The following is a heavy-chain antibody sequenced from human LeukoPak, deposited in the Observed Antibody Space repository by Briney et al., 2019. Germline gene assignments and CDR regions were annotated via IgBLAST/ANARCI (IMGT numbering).Heavy chain of an antibody. CDR2: ISGSGGST. V-gene: IGHV3-23*01. D-gene: IGHD3-10*01. CDR3: AKLYGSGTVTTTGHYYYYYGMDV. J-gene: IGHJ6*02. Sequence: GGSLRLSCAASGFTFSSYAMSWVRQAPGKGLEWVSAISGSGGSTYYADSVKGRFTISRDNSKNMLYLQMDSLRAEDTAVYYCAKLYGSGTVTTTGHYYYYYGMDVWGQGTTVTVSS. CDR1: GFTFSSYA.